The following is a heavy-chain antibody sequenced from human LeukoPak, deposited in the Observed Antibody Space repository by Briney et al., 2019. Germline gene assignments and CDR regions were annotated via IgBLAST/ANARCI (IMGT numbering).Heavy chain of an antibody. CDR2: IYPGDSDT. CDR1: GHSFVRYW. J-gene: IGHJ4*02. Sequence: GESLKISCRGSGHSFVRYWLAWVRQMPGQGLEWMGIIYPGDSDTRYSPSFEGQVTISADKFLTTAYLQWSSLKASDTAMYYCARVSGSGSCYDASYYYFDYWGQGTLVTVSS. D-gene: IGHD3-10*01. V-gene: IGHV5-51*01. CDR3: ARVSGSGSCYDASYYYFDY.